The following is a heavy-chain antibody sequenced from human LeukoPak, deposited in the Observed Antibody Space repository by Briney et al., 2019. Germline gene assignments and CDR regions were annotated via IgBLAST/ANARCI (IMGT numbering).Heavy chain of an antibody. CDR2: INHSGST. Sequence: SETLSLTCAVYGGSFSGYYWSWIRQPPGKGLEWIGEINHSGSTNYNPSLKSRVTISVDTSKNQFSLKLSSVTAADTAVYYCARDQYYYDSSGYLNWFDPWGQGTLVTVSS. J-gene: IGHJ5*02. V-gene: IGHV4-34*01. CDR3: ARDQYYYDSSGYLNWFDP. D-gene: IGHD3-22*01. CDR1: GGSFSGYY.